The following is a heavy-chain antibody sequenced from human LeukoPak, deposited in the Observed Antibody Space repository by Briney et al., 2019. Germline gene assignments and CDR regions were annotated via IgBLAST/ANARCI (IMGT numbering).Heavy chain of an antibody. J-gene: IGHJ4*02. V-gene: IGHV3-23*01. D-gene: IGHD5-24*01. Sequence: GGSLSPSCAPSGFTFTSDGMSWVRQAPGKGLGWVSAISGSGGSTYYADSVKGRFTISRDTTKNSPYLQMYSLRAQDTALYYCPKDGYNSAYFDYWAREPCHRLL. CDR3: PKDGYNSAYFDY. CDR1: GFTFTSDG. CDR2: ISGSGGST.